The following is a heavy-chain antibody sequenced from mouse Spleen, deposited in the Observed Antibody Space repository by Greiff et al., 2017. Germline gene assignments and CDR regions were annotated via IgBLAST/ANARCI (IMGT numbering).Heavy chain of an antibody. J-gene: IGHJ1*01. D-gene: IGHD2-3*01. V-gene: IGHV3-1*01. CDR1: GYSITSGYD. CDR2: ISYSGST. CDR3: AREGIYDGYYWYFDV. Sequence: EVQLQQSGPGMVKPSQSLSLTCTVTGYSITSGYDWHWIRHFPGNKLEWMGYISYSGSTNYNPSLKSRISITHDTSKNHFFLKLNSVTTEDTATYYCAREGIYDGYYWYFDVWGAGTTVTVSS.